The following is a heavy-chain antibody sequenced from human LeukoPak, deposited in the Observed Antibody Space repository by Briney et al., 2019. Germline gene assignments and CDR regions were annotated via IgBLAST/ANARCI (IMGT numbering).Heavy chain of an antibody. D-gene: IGHD3-3*01. J-gene: IGHJ4*02. CDR2: IYTSGST. CDR1: GGSMSSYY. CDR3: AREMGSYDFWSGYFYDY. V-gene: IGHV4-4*07. Sequence: SETLSLTCTVSGGSMSSYYWSWIRQPAGKGLEWIGRIYTSGSTNYNPSLKSRVTISVDTSKNQFSLKLSSVTAADTAVYYCAREMGSYDFWSGYFYDYWGQGTLVTVSS.